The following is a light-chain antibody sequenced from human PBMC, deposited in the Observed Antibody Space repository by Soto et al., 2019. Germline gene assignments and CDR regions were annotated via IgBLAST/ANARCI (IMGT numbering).Light chain of an antibody. CDR3: QHYGSSPPWT. Sequence: EIVLTQSPGTLSLSPGERATLSCRASQSVTSSYLAWYQQKPGQAPRLFIFGASTRATGIPDRFSGSGSGTDFPLTISRLEPEDFAVYYCQHYGSSPPWTFGQGTKVEIK. CDR1: QSVTSSY. J-gene: IGKJ1*01. CDR2: GAS. V-gene: IGKV3-20*01.